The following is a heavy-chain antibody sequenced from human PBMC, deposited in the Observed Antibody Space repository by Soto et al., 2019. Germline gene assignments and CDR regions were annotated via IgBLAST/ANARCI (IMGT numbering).Heavy chain of an antibody. CDR1: GIIFSNSA. D-gene: IGHD2-15*01. Sequence: QMQVVQSGPEVKKPGTSVTVSCKTSGIIFSNSAVQWVRQARGQRLEWLGYIIIAGGGTKYSQNLQGKITITRDMSTNTAYTELSSLRSDGTAIYYCAAELYSGGRCCSFDIWGEGTMITVSS. J-gene: IGHJ3*02. CDR2: IIIAGGGT. V-gene: IGHV1-58*01. CDR3: AAELYSGGRCCSFDI.